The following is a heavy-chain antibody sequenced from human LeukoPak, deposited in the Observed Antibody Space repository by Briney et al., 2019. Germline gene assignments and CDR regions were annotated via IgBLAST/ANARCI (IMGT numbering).Heavy chain of an antibody. CDR1: GFTFSNYG. CDR2: VSYDGTSK. V-gene: IGHV3-30*18. D-gene: IGHD3-22*01. Sequence: PGGSLRLSCAASGFTFSNYGMHWVRQAPGKGLEWVAIVSYDGTSKYYADSVKGRFTISRDSSKNTLYLQMNSLRAEDTAVYYCAKMAFYYDSSGYGTPPDYWGQGTLVTVSS. J-gene: IGHJ4*02. CDR3: AKMAFYYDSSGYGTPPDY.